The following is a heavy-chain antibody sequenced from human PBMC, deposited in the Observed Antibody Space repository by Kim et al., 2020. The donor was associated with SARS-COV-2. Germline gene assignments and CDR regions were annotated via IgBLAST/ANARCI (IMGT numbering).Heavy chain of an antibody. V-gene: IGHV4-39*01. D-gene: IGHD5-12*01. Sequence: YNPYLKSRVTISVDTSKNQFSLKLSSVTAADTAVYYCASKEWLRLGGNDYWGQGTLVTVSS. CDR3: ASKEWLRLGGNDY. J-gene: IGHJ4*02.